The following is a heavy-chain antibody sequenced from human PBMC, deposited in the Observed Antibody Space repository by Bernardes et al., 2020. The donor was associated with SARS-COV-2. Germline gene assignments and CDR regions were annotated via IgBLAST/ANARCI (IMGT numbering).Heavy chain of an antibody. CDR1: GGSISSSSYY. V-gene: IGHV4-39*01. Sequence: SEPLSLTCTVSGGSISSSSYYWGWLRQPPGKGLEWIGSIYYSGSTYYNPSLKSRVTISVDTSKNQFSLKLSSVTAADTAVYYCARHPDPQLFPFDYWGQGTLVTVSS. J-gene: IGHJ4*02. CDR2: IYYSGST. D-gene: IGHD2-21*01. CDR3: ARHPDPQLFPFDY.